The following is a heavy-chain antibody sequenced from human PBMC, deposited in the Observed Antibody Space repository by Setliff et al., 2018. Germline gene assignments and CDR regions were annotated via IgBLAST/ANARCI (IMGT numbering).Heavy chain of an antibody. CDR3: VRARTTNYDFWSGLNAFDI. Sequence: GSLRLSCAASGFTFSSYWMSWVRQAPGKGLEWVANIKQDGSDKYYMDSVKGRFTISRDNAKNSLSLQMNSLRAEDTAVYYCVRARTTNYDFWSGLNAFDIWGQGTMVTVSS. V-gene: IGHV3-7*03. D-gene: IGHD3-3*01. J-gene: IGHJ3*02. CDR2: IKQDGSDK. CDR1: GFTFSSYW.